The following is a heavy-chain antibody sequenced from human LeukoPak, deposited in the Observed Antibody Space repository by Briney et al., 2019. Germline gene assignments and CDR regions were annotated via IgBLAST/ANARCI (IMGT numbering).Heavy chain of an antibody. V-gene: IGHV3-7*01. CDR2: IRQDGSDK. CDR3: ARALYDFWSGYQYYFDY. CDR1: GFTFTNHW. J-gene: IGHJ4*02. Sequence: GGSLRLSCAASGFTFTNHWMTWVRQAPGKGLEWVAYIRQDGSDKYYVDSVKGRFTISRDNAKNSLYLQMNSLRAEDTAVYYCARALYDFWSGYQYYFDYWGQGTLVTVSS. D-gene: IGHD3-3*01.